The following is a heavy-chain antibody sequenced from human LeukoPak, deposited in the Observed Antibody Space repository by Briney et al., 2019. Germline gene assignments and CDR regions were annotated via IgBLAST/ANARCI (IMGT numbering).Heavy chain of an antibody. J-gene: IGHJ4*02. CDR2: IYYSGST. CDR1: GGSISTNSYY. Sequence: PSETLSLTCTVSGGSISTNSYYWGWIRQPPGKGLEWIGNIYYSGSTYYNPSLKSRVTISVDTSKNRFSLNLTSVTATDTAVYYCARHATTYDFWSGPPDYWGQGTLVTVSS. V-gene: IGHV4-39*01. D-gene: IGHD3-3*01. CDR3: ARHATTYDFWSGPPDY.